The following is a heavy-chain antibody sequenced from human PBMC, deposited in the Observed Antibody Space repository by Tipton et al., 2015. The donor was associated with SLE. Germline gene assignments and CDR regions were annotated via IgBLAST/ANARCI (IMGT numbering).Heavy chain of an antibody. J-gene: IGHJ5*02. CDR2: MSSSGAYV. CDR3: ARDNGRDHWFDP. D-gene: IGHD2-8*01. Sequence: SLRLSCAASGFTFNTYTMNWVRQASGRGLEWVSSMSSSGAYVYYADSVKGRFTISRDNAKNSLSLEMSDLRAEDTAVYYCARDNGRDHWFDPWGQGTLVTVSS. CDR1: GFTFNTYT. V-gene: IGHV3-21*01.